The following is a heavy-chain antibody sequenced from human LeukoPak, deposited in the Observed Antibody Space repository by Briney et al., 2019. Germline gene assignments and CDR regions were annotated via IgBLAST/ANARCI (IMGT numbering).Heavy chain of an antibody. CDR2: IKQDESEK. CDR3: ATSSQYYYDSSGYYFLY. Sequence: QTGGSLRLSCAASGFTFSSYWMSWVRQAPGKGLEWVANIKQDESEKYYVDSVKGRFTISRDNAKNSLYLQMNSLRAEDTAVYYCATSSQYYYDSSGYYFLYWGQGTLVTVSS. D-gene: IGHD3-22*01. CDR1: GFTFSSYW. J-gene: IGHJ4*02. V-gene: IGHV3-7*01.